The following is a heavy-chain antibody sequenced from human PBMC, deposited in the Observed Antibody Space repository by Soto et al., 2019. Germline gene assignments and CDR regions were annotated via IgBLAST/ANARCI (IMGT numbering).Heavy chain of an antibody. CDR3: AKDRFVDD. Sequence: EVQLLESGGGLVQPGGSLRLSCAASGFTFSSYAMSWVRQAPGKGLECVSVITAGGRTYYADSVKGRFTISRDNSKNTLYLQITCLRAGDTAVYYCAKDRFVDDWGQGTLVFVSS. J-gene: IGHJ4*02. V-gene: IGHV3-23*01. CDR1: GFTFSSYA. CDR2: ITAGGRT. D-gene: IGHD5-12*01.